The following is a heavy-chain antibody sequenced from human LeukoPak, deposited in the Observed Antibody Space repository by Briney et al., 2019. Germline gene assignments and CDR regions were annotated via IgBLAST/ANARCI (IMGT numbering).Heavy chain of an antibody. CDR2: ISYDGRNK. CDR1: EFTFNNHD. CDR3: AKPRDIDSWAFDV. D-gene: IGHD2-15*01. V-gene: IGHV3-30*18. Sequence: GGSLRLSCAASEFTFNNHDMHWVRQAPGKGLEWVAAISYDGRNKYYADSVKGRFTISRDHSKNTLNLQMNSLRTEDTAVFYCAKPRDIDSWAFDVWGQGTMVTVSS. J-gene: IGHJ3*01.